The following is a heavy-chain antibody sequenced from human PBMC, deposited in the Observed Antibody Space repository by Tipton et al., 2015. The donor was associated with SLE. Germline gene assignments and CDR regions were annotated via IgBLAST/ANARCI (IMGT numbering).Heavy chain of an antibody. J-gene: IGHJ3*02. V-gene: IGHV4-59*01. Sequence: TLSLTCNVSGASISGYYWSWIRQPPGKGPEWIGHFYYSGSSNYYPSLKSRVTISADTSKNQFSLKLSSVTPADTAVYFCARVADRGAFDIWGQGTMVTVSS. CDR1: GASISGYY. CDR3: ARVADRGAFDI. D-gene: IGHD1-14*01. CDR2: FYYSGSS.